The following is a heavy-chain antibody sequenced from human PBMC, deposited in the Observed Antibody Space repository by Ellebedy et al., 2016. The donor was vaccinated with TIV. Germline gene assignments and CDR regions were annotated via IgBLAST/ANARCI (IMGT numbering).Heavy chain of an antibody. J-gene: IGHJ4*02. CDR2: ISSDGSNK. D-gene: IGHD3-10*01. CDR1: GFTFRSHG. V-gene: IGHV3-30*03. Sequence: GESLKISXVASGFTFRSHGIYWVRQAPGKGLEWVAVISSDGSNKYYAYSVKGRFTIYRDNSKNTLYLQMNSLRTDDMAGYYCARGGRSGSSDYWGQGTLVTVSS. CDR3: ARGGRSGSSDY.